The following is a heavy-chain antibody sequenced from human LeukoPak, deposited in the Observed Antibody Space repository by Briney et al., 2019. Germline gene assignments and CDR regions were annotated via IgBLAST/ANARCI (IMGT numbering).Heavy chain of an antibody. CDR1: GGSFSAYY. CDR2: INHSGST. D-gene: IGHD3-3*01. J-gene: IGHJ6*02. Sequence: PSETLSLTCAVYGGSFSAYYWSWIRQPPGKGLEWIGEINHSGSTNYNPSLKSRVTTSVDTSKNHFSLKLSSVTAADTAVYFCARHGITIFGVVADLYGMDVWGQGTTVTVSS. CDR3: ARHGITIFGVVADLYGMDV. V-gene: IGHV4-34*01.